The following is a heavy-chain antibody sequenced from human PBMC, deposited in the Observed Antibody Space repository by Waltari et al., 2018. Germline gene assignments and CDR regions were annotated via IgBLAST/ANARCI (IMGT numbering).Heavy chain of an antibody. Sequence: EVQLLESGGGLVQPGGSLRLSCAASGFTFSSYAMSWVRQAPGKGLEWVSVIYSGVITYYADSVNGRFTISRDNSKNTLYLQMNSLRAEDTAVYYCAKDGASIAAAHAFDYWGQGTLVTVSS. D-gene: IGHD6-13*01. CDR2: IYSGVIT. CDR3: AKDGASIAAAHAFDY. J-gene: IGHJ4*02. CDR1: GFTFSSYA. V-gene: IGHV3-23*03.